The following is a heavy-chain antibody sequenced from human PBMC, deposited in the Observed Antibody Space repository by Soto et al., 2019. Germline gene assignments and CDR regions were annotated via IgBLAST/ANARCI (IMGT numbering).Heavy chain of an antibody. Sequence: QVQVQESGPGLVKPSQTLSLTCTVSGDSVSSGGYYWSWIRQHPGKGLEWIGYIYYRGTTYYNPSPQTRANISLATSTNPVSLKLNSVTAADTAVYYCARERAILGSGMVVWGTGTTVTVSP. J-gene: IGHJ6*04. V-gene: IGHV4-31*03. CDR1: GDSVSSGGYY. D-gene: IGHD7-27*01. CDR2: IYYRGTT. CDR3: ARERAILGSGMVV.